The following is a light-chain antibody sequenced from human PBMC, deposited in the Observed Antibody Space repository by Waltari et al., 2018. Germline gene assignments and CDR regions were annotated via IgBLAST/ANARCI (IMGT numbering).Light chain of an antibody. V-gene: IGLV3-1*01. CDR1: KSGAKD. Sequence: SYELTQPPSVSVSPGQTARLTRPGHKSGAKDACLYQQKPGQSPVLVIYQDSKRPSGIPERFSGSNSGNTATLTISGTQAMDEADYYCQAWDSSTWVFGGGTKLTVL. CDR2: QDS. J-gene: IGLJ3*02. CDR3: QAWDSSTWV.